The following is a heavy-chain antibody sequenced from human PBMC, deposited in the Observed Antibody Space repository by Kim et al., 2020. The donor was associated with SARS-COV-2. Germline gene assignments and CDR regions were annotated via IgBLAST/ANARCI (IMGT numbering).Heavy chain of an antibody. CDR2: VSSDGINT. D-gene: IGHD2-21*02. J-gene: IGHJ2*01. CDR1: GFTFSTYW. V-gene: IGHV3-74*01. CDR3: ARAVTSPPGSSVL. Sequence: GGSLRLSCAASGFTFSTYWMNWVRQAPGKGLVWVSRVSSDGINTRYADSVNGRFTISRDNAKNSLYLQMNSLRGEDTAVYYCARAVTSPPGSSVLWGRGTLVTVSS.